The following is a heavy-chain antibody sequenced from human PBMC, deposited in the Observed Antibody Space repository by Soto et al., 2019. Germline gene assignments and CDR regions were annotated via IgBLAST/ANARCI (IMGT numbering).Heavy chain of an antibody. D-gene: IGHD4-4*01. Sequence: GESLKVSCKGAGYSFTSYWSSWVRQMPGKGLEWMGRIDPSDSYTNYSPSFQGHVTISADKSISTAYLQWSSLKASDTAMYYCARHETTFYYYGMDVWGQGTTVTVSS. CDR3: ARHETTFYYYGMDV. J-gene: IGHJ6*02. CDR2: IDPSDSYT. V-gene: IGHV5-10-1*01. CDR1: GYSFTSYW.